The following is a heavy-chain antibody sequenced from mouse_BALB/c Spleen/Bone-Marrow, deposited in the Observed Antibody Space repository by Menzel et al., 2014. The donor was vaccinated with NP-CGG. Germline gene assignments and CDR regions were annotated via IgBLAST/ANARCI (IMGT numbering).Heavy chain of an antibody. V-gene: IGHV1-80*01. CDR2: IYPGDGDT. Sequence: VQRVESGAELVRPGSSVKISCKASGYAFSSYWMNWVKQRPGQGLEWIGQIYPGDGDTNYNGKFKGKATLTADKSSSPAFMQPSSLTSEDFAVFFWARPYGNFFEHWGQGTTLTVSS. J-gene: IGHJ2*01. CDR3: ARPYGNFFEH. D-gene: IGHD2-10*02. CDR1: GYAFSSYW.